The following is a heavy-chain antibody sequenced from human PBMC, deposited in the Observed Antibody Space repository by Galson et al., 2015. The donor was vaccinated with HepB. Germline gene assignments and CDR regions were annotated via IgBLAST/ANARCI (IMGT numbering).Heavy chain of an antibody. D-gene: IGHD3-3*01. CDR3: AKGSPEYYDFWSGYYRTTHYYYYYYMDV. V-gene: IGHV3-30*18. J-gene: IGHJ6*03. CDR1: GFTFSSYG. Sequence: SLRLSCAASGFTFSSYGMHWVRQAPGKGLEWVAVISYDGSNKYYADSVKGRFTISRDNSKNTLYLQMNSLRAEDTAVYYCAKGSPEYYDFWSGYYRTTHYYYYYYMDVWGKGTTVTVSS. CDR2: ISYDGSNK.